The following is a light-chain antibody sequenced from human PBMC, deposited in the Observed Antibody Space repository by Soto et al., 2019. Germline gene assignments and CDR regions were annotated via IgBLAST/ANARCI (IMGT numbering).Light chain of an antibody. J-gene: IGKJ1*01. CDR3: QQYGSSGT. Sequence: IVLTQSPATMSISPGETATLSCRASQSVSVSLAWYQQKPGQAPRLLISDASDRAAGIPDRFSGSGSGTDFTLTISRLEPEDFAVYYCQQYGSSGTVGQGTKVDIK. CDR2: DAS. V-gene: IGKV3-20*01. CDR1: QSVSVS.